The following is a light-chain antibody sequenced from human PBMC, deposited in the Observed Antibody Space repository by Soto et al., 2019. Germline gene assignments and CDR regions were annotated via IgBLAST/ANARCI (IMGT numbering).Light chain of an antibody. J-gene: IGKJ4*01. CDR1: QSVLYSSNNKNY. Sequence: DIVMTQSPDSLAVSLGERATINCKSSQSVLYSSNNKNYLAWYQQKPGQPPKLLIYWACTRESGVPDRFSGSGSETDFTLTISSLQAVDVAVYYCQQYYSTPLTFGGGTKVEIK. CDR2: WAC. V-gene: IGKV4-1*01. CDR3: QQYYSTPLT.